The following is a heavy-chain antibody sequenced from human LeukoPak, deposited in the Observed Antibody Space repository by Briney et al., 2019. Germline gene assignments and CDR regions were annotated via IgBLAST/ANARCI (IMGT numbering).Heavy chain of an antibody. J-gene: IGHJ6*04. V-gene: IGHV3-48*03. CDR3: ARRLPAEALDDYYGMDV. CDR1: GFTFSSYE. D-gene: IGHD2-2*01. Sequence: GGSQRLSCAASGFTFSSYEMNWVRQAPGKGLEWVSYISSSGSTIYYADSVKGRFTISRDNAKNSLYLQMNSLRAEDTAVYYCARRLPAEALDDYYGMDVWGKGTTVTVSS. CDR2: ISSSGSTI.